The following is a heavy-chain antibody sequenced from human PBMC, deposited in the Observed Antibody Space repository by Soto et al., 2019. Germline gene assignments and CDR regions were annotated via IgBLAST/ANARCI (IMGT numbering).Heavy chain of an antibody. CDR3: ATASDWAFDY. CDR2: IYPGDSDT. D-gene: IGHD3-9*01. Sequence: PGESLKISCKASGYDFINYWIGWVRQMPGKGLEWMGIIYPGDSDTRYSPSFQGQVTISVDESIDTAYLQWSSLKASDTALYYCATASDWAFDYWGQGPLVTVSS. CDR1: GYDFINYW. V-gene: IGHV5-51*01. J-gene: IGHJ4*02.